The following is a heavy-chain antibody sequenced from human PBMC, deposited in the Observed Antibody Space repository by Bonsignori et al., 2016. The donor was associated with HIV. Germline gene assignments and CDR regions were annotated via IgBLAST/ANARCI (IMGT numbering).Heavy chain of an antibody. D-gene: IGHD6-13*01. V-gene: IGHV4-34*01. CDR3: ARGRSAYSSPTRSFDY. Sequence: WIRQPPGKGLEWIGEINHSGSTNYNPSLKSRVTISVDTSKNQFSLKLSSVTAADTAVYYCARGRSAYSSPTRSFDYWGQGTLVTVSS. J-gene: IGHJ4*02. CDR2: INHSGST.